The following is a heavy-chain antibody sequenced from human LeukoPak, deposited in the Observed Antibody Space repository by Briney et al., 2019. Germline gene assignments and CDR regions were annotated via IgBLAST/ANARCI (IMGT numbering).Heavy chain of an antibody. V-gene: IGHV1-8*01. D-gene: IGHD3-3*01. CDR3: ARQYYDFWSGYYTDYNWFDP. CDR2: MNPNSGNT. J-gene: IGHJ5*02. Sequence: ASVKVSCKASGYTFTSYDINWVRQATGQGLEWMGWMNPNSGNTGYAQKFQGRVTMTRNTSISTAYMELSSLRSEDTAVYYCARQYYDFWSGYYTDYNWFDPWGQGTLVTVSS. CDR1: GYTFTSYD.